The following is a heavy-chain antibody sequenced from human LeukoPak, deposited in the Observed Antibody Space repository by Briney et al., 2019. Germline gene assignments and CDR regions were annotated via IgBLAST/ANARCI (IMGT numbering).Heavy chain of an antibody. D-gene: IGHD3-10*01. Sequence: GGSLRLSCAASGFTFSSYWMSWVRQAPGKGLEWVANIKQDGSEKYYVDSVKGRFTISRDNAKNSLYLQMNSLRAEDTAVYYCVKDRAQVRGVFFDYWGQGTLVTVSS. V-gene: IGHV3-7*01. J-gene: IGHJ4*02. CDR3: VKDRAQVRGVFFDY. CDR1: GFTFSSYW. CDR2: IKQDGSEK.